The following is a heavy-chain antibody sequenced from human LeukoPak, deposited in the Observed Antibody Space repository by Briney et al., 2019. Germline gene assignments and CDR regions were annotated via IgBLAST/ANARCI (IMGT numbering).Heavy chain of an antibody. Sequence: PSETLSLTCAVYGGSFSGYYWSWIRQPPGKGPEWIGEINHSGSTNYNPSLKSRVTISVDTYKNRFSPKLSSVTAADTAVYYCARRGDSRGYYDAFDIWGQGTMVTVSS. D-gene: IGHD3-22*01. CDR2: INHSGST. CDR3: ARRGDSRGYYDAFDI. CDR1: GGSFSGYY. J-gene: IGHJ3*02. V-gene: IGHV4-34*01.